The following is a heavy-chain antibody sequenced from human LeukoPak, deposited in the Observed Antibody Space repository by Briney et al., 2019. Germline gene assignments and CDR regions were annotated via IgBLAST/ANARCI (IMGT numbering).Heavy chain of an antibody. V-gene: IGHV1-2*02. Sequence: ASVKVSCKASGYTFTGYCMHWVRQAPGQGLEWMGWINPNSGGTNYAQKFQGRVTMTRDTSISTAYMELSRLRSDDTAVYYCARFPVRYSSSSSWGQGTLVTVSS. CDR2: INPNSGGT. CDR1: GYTFTGYC. D-gene: IGHD6-6*01. J-gene: IGHJ4*02. CDR3: ARFPVRYSSSSS.